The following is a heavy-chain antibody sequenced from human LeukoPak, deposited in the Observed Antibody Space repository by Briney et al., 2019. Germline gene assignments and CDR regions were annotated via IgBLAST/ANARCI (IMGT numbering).Heavy chain of an antibody. CDR1: GFTFGNSW. CDR2: IHSDGSTT. CDR3: ARKPATMNAAFDY. Sequence: GGSLRLSCAASGFTFGNSWMHWIRQAPGKGLMWVSHIHSDGSTTSFADSVKGRFTISRDNAKNTLYLQMSSLRAEDTAVYYCARKPATMNAAFDYWGQGTLVTVSS. D-gene: IGHD3-22*01. V-gene: IGHV3-74*01. J-gene: IGHJ4*02.